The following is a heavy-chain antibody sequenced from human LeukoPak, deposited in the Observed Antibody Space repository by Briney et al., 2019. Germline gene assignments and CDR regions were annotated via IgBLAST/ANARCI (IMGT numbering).Heavy chain of an antibody. V-gene: IGHV3-53*01. D-gene: IGHD2-15*01. Sequence: RGSPRLSCAPSGVTVITNDMTSGRDAPEEGLEWGSVLYSDGNTNYADSVQGRFTISRDNSKNTLYLEMNSLSPDDTAVYYCARGVESLAANDVAYWGQGTLVTVSS. J-gene: IGHJ4*02. CDR3: ARGVESLAANDVAY. CDR1: GVTVITND. CDR2: LYSDGNT.